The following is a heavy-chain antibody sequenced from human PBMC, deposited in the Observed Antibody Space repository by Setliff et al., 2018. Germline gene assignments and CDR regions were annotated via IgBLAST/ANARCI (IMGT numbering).Heavy chain of an antibody. CDR1: GYTFTSYG. CDR3: ARDSPEMVAPPAAHCFDP. D-gene: IGHD2-15*01. V-gene: IGHV1-18*01. Sequence: ASVKVSCKASGYTFTSYGVHWVRQAPGQRLEWMGWINAANGKTNYAQKLQGRVTMTTDTSTSTAYMELRSLRSDDTAVYYCARDSPEMVAPPAAHCFDPWGQGTLVTV. CDR2: INAANGKT. J-gene: IGHJ5*02.